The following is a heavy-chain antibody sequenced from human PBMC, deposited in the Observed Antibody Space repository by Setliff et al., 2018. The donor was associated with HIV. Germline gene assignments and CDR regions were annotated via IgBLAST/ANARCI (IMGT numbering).Heavy chain of an antibody. D-gene: IGHD6-19*01. J-gene: IGHJ4*02. Sequence: SETLSLTCTVSVGSINSSSYYWGWIRQPPGKGLEWIGSIYYSGSTYYNPSLKSRVTISVDTSKNQFSLKLSSVTAADTAVYFCARRFEQWLAFDYWGQGTLVTVSS. CDR1: VGSINSSSYY. CDR2: IYYSGST. V-gene: IGHV4-39*01. CDR3: ARRFEQWLAFDY.